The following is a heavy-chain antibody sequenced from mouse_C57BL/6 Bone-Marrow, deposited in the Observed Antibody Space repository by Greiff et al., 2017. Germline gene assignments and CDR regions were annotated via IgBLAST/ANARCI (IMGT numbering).Heavy chain of an antibody. CDR1: GYSFTGYY. V-gene: IGHV1-42*01. Sequence: VQLQQSGPELVKPGASVKISCKASGYSFTGYYMNWVKQSPEKSLEWIGEINPSTGGTTSNQKFKAKATLTVDKSSSTAYMQLKSLTSEDSAVXYCASGLWLRRRGFAYWGQGTLVTVSA. D-gene: IGHD2-2*01. CDR2: INPSTGGT. CDR3: ASGLWLRRRGFAY. J-gene: IGHJ3*01.